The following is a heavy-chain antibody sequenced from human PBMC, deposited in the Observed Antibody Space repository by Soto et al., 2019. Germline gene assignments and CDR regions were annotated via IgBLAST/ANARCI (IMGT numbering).Heavy chain of an antibody. CDR3: AKDGSGPRRGDFDY. D-gene: IGHD3-3*01. V-gene: IGHV3-23*01. CDR2: ITGSGGST. Sequence: GGSLRLSCAASGFTFSSYAMSWVRQAPGKGLEWVSAITGSGGSTYYADSVKGQFTISIDNSKNTLYLQMNSLRVEDTALYYCAKDGSGPRRGDFDYWGQGTLVTVSS. CDR1: GFTFSSYA. J-gene: IGHJ4*02.